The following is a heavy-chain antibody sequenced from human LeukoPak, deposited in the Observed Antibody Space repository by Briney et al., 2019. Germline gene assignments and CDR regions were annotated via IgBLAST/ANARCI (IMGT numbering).Heavy chain of an antibody. J-gene: IGHJ4*02. CDR2: ISGSGSGGIT. CDR3: AKSGLNRFDY. Sequence: GGSLRLSCAASGFTFSSYAMSWVRQAPGKGLEWVSGISGSGSGGITYYADSVKGRFIIARDDSKITLYLHMNSLRAEDTAVYYCAKSGLNRFDYWGQGTLVTVSS. D-gene: IGHD2-15*01. CDR1: GFTFSSYA. V-gene: IGHV3-23*01.